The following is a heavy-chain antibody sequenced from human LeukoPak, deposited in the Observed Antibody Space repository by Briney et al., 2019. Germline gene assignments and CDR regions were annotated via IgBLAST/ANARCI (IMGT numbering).Heavy chain of an antibody. J-gene: IGHJ6*02. CDR2: LYFDGSNK. CDR1: GFIFSSYG. Sequence: GRSLRLSCAASGFIFSSYGMHWVRQAPGKGLEWVALLYFDGSNKYYADSVKGRFTISRDNSMNTVYLQMNSLRAEDTAVYHCAKFNGGSNYYYYYGMDVWGQGTTVTVSS. CDR3: AKFNGGSNYYYYYGMDV. D-gene: IGHD1-26*01. V-gene: IGHV3-33*06.